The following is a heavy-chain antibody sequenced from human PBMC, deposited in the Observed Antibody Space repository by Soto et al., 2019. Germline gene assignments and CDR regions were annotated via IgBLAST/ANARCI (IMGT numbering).Heavy chain of an antibody. Sequence: QVRLQEWGPGLVKPSQTLSLKCSVSGGSITTGGRYWSWIRQLPGKGLEWFGDIYYSGSTYYNASLKSQVNMSGEAAKCHFSLRLSSLSASDTSVYYCAQAFVFTGVGGFDIWGPGRLVTVSS. CDR1: GGSITTGGRY. CDR3: AQAFVFTGVGGFDI. CDR2: IYYSGST. V-gene: IGHV4-31*02. D-gene: IGHD1-1*01. J-gene: IGHJ3*02.